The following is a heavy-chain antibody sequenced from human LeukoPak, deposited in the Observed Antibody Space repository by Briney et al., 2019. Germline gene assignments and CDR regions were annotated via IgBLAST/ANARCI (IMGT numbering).Heavy chain of an antibody. CDR1: VFTFSHFS. CDR3: ARGSYYSSWDDYFDY. Sequence: GKSLRLSCAASVFTFSHFSMHLVRQAPGKGLEWVALLSYDGSNEYYGDSVKGRFTISRDNSRNTLYLQMNSLRPEDTAVYYCARGSYYSSWDDYFDYWGQGTLVTVSS. D-gene: IGHD6-13*01. V-gene: IGHV3-30-3*01. CDR2: LSYDGSNE. J-gene: IGHJ4*02.